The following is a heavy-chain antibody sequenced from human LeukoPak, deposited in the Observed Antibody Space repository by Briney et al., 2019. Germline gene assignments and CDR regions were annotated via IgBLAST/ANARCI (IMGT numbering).Heavy chain of an antibody. J-gene: IGHJ4*02. CDR2: IYYSGST. D-gene: IGHD3-3*01. Sequence: PSQTLSLTCTVSGGSISSGGYYWSWIRQHPGKGLEWIGYIYYSGSTYYNPSLKSRVTISVDTSKNQFSLKLSSVTAADTAVYYCASSITIFGFSFDYWGQGTLVTVSS. CDR1: GGSISSGGYY. CDR3: ASSITIFGFSFDY. V-gene: IGHV4-31*03.